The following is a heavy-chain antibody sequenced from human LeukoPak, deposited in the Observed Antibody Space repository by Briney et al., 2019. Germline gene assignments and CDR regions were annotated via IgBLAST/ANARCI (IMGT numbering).Heavy chain of an antibody. CDR2: ISGSGGST. CDR1: GFTFSSYA. Sequence: GGSLRLSCAASGFTFSSYAMSWVRQAPGKGLEWVSAISGSGGSTYYADSVKGRFTISRDNSKNTLYLQMNSLRAEDTAVYYCAKGVLRGGFPAHYYYGMDVWGQGTTVTVSS. CDR3: AKGVLRGGFPAHYYYGMDV. J-gene: IGHJ6*02. V-gene: IGHV3-23*01. D-gene: IGHD3-3*01.